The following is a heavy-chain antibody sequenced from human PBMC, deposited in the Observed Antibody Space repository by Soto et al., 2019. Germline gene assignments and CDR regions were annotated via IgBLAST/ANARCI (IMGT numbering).Heavy chain of an antibody. CDR1: GGSISSYY. J-gene: IGHJ6*02. CDR2: IYTSGST. Sequence: SETLSLICTVSGGSISSYYWSWIRQPAGKGLEWIGRIYTSGSTNYNPSLKSRVTMSVDTSKNQFSLKLSSVTAADTAVYYCASWYYDSGGGGMDVWGQGTTVTVSS. D-gene: IGHD3-22*01. CDR3: ASWYYDSGGGGMDV. V-gene: IGHV4-4*07.